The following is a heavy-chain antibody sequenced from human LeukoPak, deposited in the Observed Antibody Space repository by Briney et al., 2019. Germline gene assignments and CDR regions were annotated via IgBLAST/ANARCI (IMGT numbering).Heavy chain of an antibody. J-gene: IGHJ4*02. CDR2: IYYSGST. CDR1: GGSISSYY. CDR3: ARVPSLGTRGFDY. D-gene: IGHD7-27*01. V-gene: IGHV4-59*01. Sequence: PSETLSLTCTVSGGSISSYYWSWIRQPPGKGLEWIGYIYYSGSTNYNPSLKSRVTISVDTSKNQFSLKLSSVTAADTAVYYCARVPSLGTRGFDYWGQGTLVTVSS.